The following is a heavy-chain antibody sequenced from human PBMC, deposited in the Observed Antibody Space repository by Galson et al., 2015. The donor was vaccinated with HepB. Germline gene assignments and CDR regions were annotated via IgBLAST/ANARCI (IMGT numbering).Heavy chain of an antibody. CDR1: GYTFTSYY. J-gene: IGHJ6*02. CDR3: ASRYCSSTSCYWGMHYYYYYGMDV. CDR2: INPSGGST. D-gene: IGHD2-2*01. Sequence: SVKVSCKASGYTFTSYYMHWVRQAPGQGLEWMGIINPSGGSTSYAQKFQGRVTMTRDTSTSTVYMELSSLRSEDTAVYYCASRYCSSTSCYWGMHYYYYYGMDVWVQGTTVTVSS. V-gene: IGHV1-46*01.